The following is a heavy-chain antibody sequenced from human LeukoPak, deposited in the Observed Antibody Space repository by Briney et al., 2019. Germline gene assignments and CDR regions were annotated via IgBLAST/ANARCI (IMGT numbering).Heavy chain of an antibody. CDR3: ARSSVAEAGIYFDD. V-gene: IGHV4-34*01. J-gene: IGHJ4*02. D-gene: IGHD6-13*01. Sequence: PSETLSLTCAVYGGSFRGYYWSWIRQPPGKGLEWIGEINNNGSTDYNPSLKSRITISVDTSKNQFPLKLSSVTAADTAVYYCARSSVAEAGIYFDDWGQGTLVTVSS. CDR1: GGSFRGYY. CDR2: INNNGST.